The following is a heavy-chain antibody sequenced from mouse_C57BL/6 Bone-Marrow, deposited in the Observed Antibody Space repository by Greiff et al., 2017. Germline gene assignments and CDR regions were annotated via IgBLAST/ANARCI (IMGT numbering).Heavy chain of an antibody. CDR3: AREGWDFYYFDY. CDR2: IDPSDSET. D-gene: IGHD3-3*01. V-gene: IGHV1-52*01. Sequence: QVQLQQPGAELVRPGSSVKLSCKASGYTFTSYWMHWVKQRPIQGLEWIGNIDPSDSETHYNQKFKDKATLTVDKSSSTAYMQLSSLTSEDSAVYYCAREGWDFYYFDYWGQGTTLTVSS. J-gene: IGHJ2*01. CDR1: GYTFTSYW.